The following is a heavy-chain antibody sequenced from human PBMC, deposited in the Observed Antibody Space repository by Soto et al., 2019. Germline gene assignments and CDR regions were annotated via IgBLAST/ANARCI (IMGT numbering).Heavy chain of an antibody. CDR3: ARTTDEYYDILTGYYLAYYYYYGMDV. J-gene: IGHJ6*02. V-gene: IGHV5-10-1*01. Sequence: GESLKISCKGSGYSFTSYWISWVRQMPGKGLGWMGRIDPSDSYTNYSPSFQGHVTISADKSISTAYLQWSSLKASDTAMYYCARTTDEYYDILTGYYLAYYYYYGMDVWGQGTTVTVSS. CDR2: IDPSDSYT. D-gene: IGHD3-9*01. CDR1: GYSFTSYW.